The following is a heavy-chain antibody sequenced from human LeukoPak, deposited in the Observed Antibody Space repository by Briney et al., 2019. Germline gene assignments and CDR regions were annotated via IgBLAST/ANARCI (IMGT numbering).Heavy chain of an antibody. Sequence: GASVKVSCKASGYTFTSYGISWVRQAPGQGLEWMGWISAYNGNTNYAQKLQGRVTMTTDTSTSTAYMELRSLRSDDTAVYYCARDDPFVAYQLLYFDYWGQGTLVTVSS. J-gene: IGHJ4*02. CDR1: GYTFTSYG. V-gene: IGHV1-18*01. CDR2: ISAYNGNT. CDR3: ARDDPFVAYQLLYFDY. D-gene: IGHD2-2*01.